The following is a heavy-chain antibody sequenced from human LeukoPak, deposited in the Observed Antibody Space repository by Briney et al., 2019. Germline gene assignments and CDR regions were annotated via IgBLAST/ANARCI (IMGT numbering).Heavy chain of an antibody. CDR2: ISYDGSNK. V-gene: IGHV3-30-3*02. CDR3: AKILGKYYFDH. J-gene: IGHJ4*02. D-gene: IGHD3-10*01. Sequence: GGSLRLSCAASGFTFSSYAMHWVRQAPGKGLEWVAVISYDGSNKYYADSVKGRFIISRDNSKNTLYLQMSSLRAEDTAVYYCAKILGKYYFDHWGQGTLVTVSS. CDR1: GFTFSSYA.